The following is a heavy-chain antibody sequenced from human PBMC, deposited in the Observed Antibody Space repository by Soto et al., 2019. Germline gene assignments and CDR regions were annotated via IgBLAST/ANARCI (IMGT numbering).Heavy chain of an antibody. Sequence: ETLSLTLTVSGGSINTFYWSWVRQPAGKGLEWIGRIFSSGSTSFNPSLESRVAMSVDTPKNHFSLNLSSVTAADMAVYYCAREGSYSAYNFAHGIQLWSFDFWGQGALVTVSS. V-gene: IGHV4-4*07. CDR2: IFSSGST. J-gene: IGHJ4*02. D-gene: IGHD5-12*01. CDR1: GGSINTFY. CDR3: AREGSYSAYNFAHGIQLWSFDF.